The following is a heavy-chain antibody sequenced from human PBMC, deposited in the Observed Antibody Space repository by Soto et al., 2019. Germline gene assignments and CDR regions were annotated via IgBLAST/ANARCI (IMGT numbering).Heavy chain of an antibody. V-gene: IGHV3-30-3*01. CDR2: ISYDGSNK. CDR1: GFTFSSYA. Sequence: QVQLVESGGGVVQPGRSLRLSCAASGFTFSSYAMHWVRQAPGKGLEWVAVISYDGSNKYYADSVKGRFTISRDNSKNTLYLQMNSLRAEDTAVYYCARDPHMRGPDYWGQGTLVTVSS. CDR3: ARDPHMRGPDY. J-gene: IGHJ4*02.